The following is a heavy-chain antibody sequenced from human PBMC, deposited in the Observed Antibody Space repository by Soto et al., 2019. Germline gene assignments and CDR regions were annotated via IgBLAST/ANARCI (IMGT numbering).Heavy chain of an antibody. CDR2: ISFSGDYI. V-gene: IGHV3-21*04. CDR1: GFPLEKYG. J-gene: IGHJ4*02. Sequence: GGSLRLSCAVSGFPLEKYGMNWVRQAPGKGLEWVSSISFSGDYIYYADSVKGRFTTSRDNAKNMLYLQVNSLRADDSAVYYCAKGAGGPNTPFDYWGQGTLVLVSS. D-gene: IGHD2-15*01. CDR3: AKGAGGPNTPFDY.